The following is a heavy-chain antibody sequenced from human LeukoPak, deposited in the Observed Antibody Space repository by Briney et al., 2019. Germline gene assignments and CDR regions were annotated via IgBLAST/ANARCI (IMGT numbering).Heavy chain of an antibody. CDR2: IYYSGST. CDR1: GASISSGGYY. J-gene: IGHJ4*02. D-gene: IGHD6-13*01. Sequence: PSQTLSLTCTVSGASISSGGYYWSWIRQPPGKGLEWIGYIYYSGSTYYNPSLKSRVTISVDTSKNQFSLKLSSVTAADTAVYYCARARYSSSWAPDYWGQGTLVTVSS. V-gene: IGHV4-30-4*08. CDR3: ARARYSSSWAPDY.